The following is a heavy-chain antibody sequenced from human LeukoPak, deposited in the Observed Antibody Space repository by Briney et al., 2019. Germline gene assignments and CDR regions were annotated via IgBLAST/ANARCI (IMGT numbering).Heavy chain of an antibody. V-gene: IGHV1-69*13. Sequence: SVKVSCKSSGGTFSSYAISWVRQAPGQGLEWMGGIIPIFGTANYAQKFQGRVTITADESTSTAYMELSSLRSEDTAVYYCARSAVRGVITYYFDYWGQGTLVTVSS. J-gene: IGHJ4*02. CDR3: ARSAVRGVITYYFDY. CDR2: IIPIFGTA. D-gene: IGHD3-10*01. CDR1: GGTFSSYA.